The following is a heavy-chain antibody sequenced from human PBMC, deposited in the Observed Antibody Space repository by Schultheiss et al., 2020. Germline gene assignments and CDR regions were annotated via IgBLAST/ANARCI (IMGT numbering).Heavy chain of an antibody. Sequence: ASVKVSCKASGYTFTGYYMHWVRQAPGQGLEWLGWVNPNSGGTSYAENFQGRVTMTRDTSITTAYMELSRLRSDDTAVYYCAIGTGDLSVDWFDPWGQGTLVTVSS. CDR3: AIGTGDLSVDWFDP. J-gene: IGHJ5*02. D-gene: IGHD3-10*01. CDR1: GYTFTGYY. V-gene: IGHV1-2*02. CDR2: VNPNSGGT.